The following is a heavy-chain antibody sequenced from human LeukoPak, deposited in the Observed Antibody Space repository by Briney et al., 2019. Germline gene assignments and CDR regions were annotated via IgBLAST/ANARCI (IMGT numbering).Heavy chain of an antibody. V-gene: IGHV4-59*08. D-gene: IGHD3-10*01. J-gene: IGHJ2*01. CDR2: IYYSGST. Sequence: SETLSLTCTVSGGSISSYYWSWIRQPPGKGLEWIGYIYYSGSTNYNPSPKSRVTISVDTSKNQFSLKLSSVTAADTAVYYCARGDWYFDLWGRGTLVTVSS. CDR1: GGSISSYY. CDR3: ARGDWYFDL.